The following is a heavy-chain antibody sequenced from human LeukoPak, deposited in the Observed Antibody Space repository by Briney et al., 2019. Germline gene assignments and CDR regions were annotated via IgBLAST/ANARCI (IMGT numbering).Heavy chain of an antibody. Sequence: GGSLRLSCAASGFTLSTYAMNWVRQAPGKGLEWVAVQSYDGSNKYYADSVKGRFTISRDNSKNTLYLQMNSLRAEDTAVYYCARGEIAVAGYFDYWGQGTLVTVSS. D-gene: IGHD6-19*01. CDR3: ARGEIAVAGYFDY. J-gene: IGHJ4*02. CDR1: GFTLSTYA. V-gene: IGHV3-30-3*01. CDR2: QSYDGSNK.